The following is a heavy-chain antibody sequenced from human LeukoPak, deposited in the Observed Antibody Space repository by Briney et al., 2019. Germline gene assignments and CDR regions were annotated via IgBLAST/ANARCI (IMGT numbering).Heavy chain of an antibody. CDR1: GYSFTSYW. J-gene: IGHJ3*02. V-gene: IGHV5-51*01. D-gene: IGHD6-13*01. CDR3: ARLGSSSWYGEGYLDI. CDR2: IYPGDSDT. Sequence: PGESLKISCKGSGYSFTSYWIGWVRQMPGKGLEWMGIIYPGDSDTRYSPSFQGQVTISADKSISTAYLQWSSLKASDTAMYYCARLGSSSWYGEGYLDIWGQGTMVTVSS.